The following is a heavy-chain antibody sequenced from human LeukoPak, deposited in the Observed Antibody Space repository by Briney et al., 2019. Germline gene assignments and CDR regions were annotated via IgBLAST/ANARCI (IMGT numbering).Heavy chain of an antibody. V-gene: IGHV1-2*04. D-gene: IGHD1-26*01. CDR3: AADALRSGSPPDY. CDR2: INPNSGGT. J-gene: IGHJ4*02. Sequence: GASVKVSCKASGYTFTGYYMHWVRQAPGQGLEWMGWINPNSGGTNYAQKFQGWVTMTRDTSISTAYMELSRLRSDDTAVYYCAADALRSGSPPDYWGQGTLVTVSS. CDR1: GYTFTGYY.